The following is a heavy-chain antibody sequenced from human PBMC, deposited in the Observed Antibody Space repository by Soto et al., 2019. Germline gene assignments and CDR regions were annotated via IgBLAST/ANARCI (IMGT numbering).Heavy chain of an antibody. CDR1: GGSIYAGGFY. V-gene: IGHV4-31*02. J-gene: IGHJ4*02. D-gene: IGHD1-26*01. CDR2: IYYTGST. CDR3: ATSLVTSRARVDY. Sequence: SETLSLTCTVSGGSIYAGGFYWSWIRQLPGKGLEWLGYIYYTGSTQYTPSLKSRLSISTDTSDNQFSLRLNSVTAADTAVYYCATSLVTSRARVDYWGQGTPVTVSS.